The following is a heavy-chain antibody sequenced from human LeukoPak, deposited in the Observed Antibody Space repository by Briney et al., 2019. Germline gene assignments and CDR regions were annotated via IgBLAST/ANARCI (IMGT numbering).Heavy chain of an antibody. V-gene: IGHV1-46*01. CDR3: AGMYSNYVFDY. Sequence: ASVKVSCKASGYTFTSYYMHWVRQAPGQGLEWMGIINPSGGSTSYAQKLQGRVTMTRDMSTSTVYMELSKLRSEGTGVYYCAGMYSNYVFDYWGQGTLVTVSS. CDR2: INPSGGST. D-gene: IGHD4-11*01. J-gene: IGHJ4*02. CDR1: GYTFTSYY.